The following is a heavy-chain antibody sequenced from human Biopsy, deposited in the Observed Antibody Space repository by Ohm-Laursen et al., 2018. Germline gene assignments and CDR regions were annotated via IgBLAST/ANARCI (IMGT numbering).Heavy chain of an antibody. D-gene: IGHD2-8*01. CDR3: AKCMTGGSNYYFHH. J-gene: IGHJ4*02. CDR1: GFTFTSYA. V-gene: IGHV3-30*18. Sequence: TLSLTCAASGFTFTSYAMHWVRQAPGKGLEWVAVISYDGSGEYYADSLQGRFIISRDNPKNTVDLQMNSLGGEDTAVYYCAKCMTGGSNYYFHHCGQGTLVTVSS. CDR2: ISYDGSGE.